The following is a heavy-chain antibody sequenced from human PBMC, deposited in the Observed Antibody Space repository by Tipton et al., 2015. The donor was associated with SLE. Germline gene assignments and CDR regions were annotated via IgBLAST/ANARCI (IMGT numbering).Heavy chain of an antibody. CDR2: IYYSGST. CDR1: GGSINSYF. J-gene: IGHJ2*01. D-gene: IGHD1-1*01. V-gene: IGHV4-59*01. CDR3: ARRGSQLERRNWYFDL. Sequence: TLSLTCTVSGGSINSYFWSWIRQPPGKGLEWIGYIYYSGSTNYNPSLKSRVTMSVDTSKNQISLKLSSVTAADTAVYYCARRGSQLERRNWYFDLWGRGTLVTVSS.